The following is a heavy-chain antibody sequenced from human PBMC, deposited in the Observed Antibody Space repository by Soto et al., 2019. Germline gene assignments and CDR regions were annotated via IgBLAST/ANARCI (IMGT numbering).Heavy chain of an antibody. CDR3: ARWSGMVRGVNYYGMDV. V-gene: IGHV1-2*02. D-gene: IGHD3-10*01. CDR2: INPNSGGT. CDR1: GYTFTGYY. Sequence: ASVKVSCKASGYTFTGYYMHWVRQAPGQGLEWMGWINPNSGGTNYAQKFQGRVTMTRDTSISTAYMELSRLRSDDTAVYYCARWSGMVRGVNYYGMDVWGQGTTVIVSS. J-gene: IGHJ6*02.